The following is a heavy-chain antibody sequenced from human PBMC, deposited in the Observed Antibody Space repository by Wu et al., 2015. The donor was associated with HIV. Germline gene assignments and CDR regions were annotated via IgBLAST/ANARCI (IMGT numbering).Heavy chain of an antibody. V-gene: IGHV1-2*02. D-gene: IGHD4-17*01. CDR2: INPKSGGT. CDR1: GYTFTDYY. J-gene: IGHJ5*02. CDR3: ARDQNGDYEGTMYNWFDP. Sequence: QVQLVQSGAEVKNPGASVKVSCKASGYTFTDYYIYWVRQAPGQGLEWMGWINPKSGGTNYAQKFQGRVTMTRDTSISTAYMELSRLRSDDTAVYYCARDQNGDYEGTMYNWFDPWGQGTLVTGLL.